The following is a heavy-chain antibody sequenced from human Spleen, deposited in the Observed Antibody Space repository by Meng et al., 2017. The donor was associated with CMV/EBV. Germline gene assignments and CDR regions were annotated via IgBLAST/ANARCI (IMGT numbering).Heavy chain of an antibody. D-gene: IGHD2-2*01. Sequence: GESLKISCAASGFTFSSYAMHWVRQAPGKGLEWVAVISYDGSNEYYADSVKGRFTISRDNSKNTLYLQMNSLRPEDTAVYYCARGGSSASYYYYYGMDVWGQGTTVTVSS. J-gene: IGHJ6*02. V-gene: IGHV3-30-3*01. CDR1: GFTFSSYA. CDR3: ARGGSSASYYYYYGMDV. CDR2: ISYDGSNE.